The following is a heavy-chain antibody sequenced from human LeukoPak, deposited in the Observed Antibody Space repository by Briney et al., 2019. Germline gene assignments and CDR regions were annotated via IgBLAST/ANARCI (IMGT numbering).Heavy chain of an antibody. D-gene: IGHD2-2*01. CDR1: GGTFSSYA. CDR2: IIPIFGTA. CDR3: ARDIRYCSSTSCYYYGMDV. J-gene: IGHJ6*02. Sequence: SVKVSCKASGGTFSSYAISWVRQAPGQGLEWMGGIIPIFGTANYAQKFQGRVTITTDESTSTAYMELSSLRSEDTAVYYCARDIRYCSSTSCYYYGMDVWGQGTTVTVSS. V-gene: IGHV1-69*05.